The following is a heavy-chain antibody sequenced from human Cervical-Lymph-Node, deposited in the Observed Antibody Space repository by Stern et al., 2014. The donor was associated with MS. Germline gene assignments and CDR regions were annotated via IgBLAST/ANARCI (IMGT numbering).Heavy chain of an antibody. Sequence: MQLVESGAEVKKPGASVKVSCKTSGYIFTGYYIHWVRQAPGQGLEWMAWINPTTGGTKYAQKFQGRVTISSDTSISTAYVELSSLTSDDTAVYYCARDQRGITIFGVVTDYYYLGMDVWGQGTTVTVSS. D-gene: IGHD3-3*01. V-gene: IGHV1-2*02. CDR2: INPTTGGT. CDR3: ARDQRGITIFGVVTDYYYLGMDV. CDR1: GYIFTGYY. J-gene: IGHJ6*02.